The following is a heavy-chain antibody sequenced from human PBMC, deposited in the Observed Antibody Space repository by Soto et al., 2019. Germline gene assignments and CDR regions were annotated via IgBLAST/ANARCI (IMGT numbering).Heavy chain of an antibody. CDR3: GRVRCYDASDNNAFVI. CDR2: SYYSGST. D-gene: IGHD3-22*01. J-gene: IGHJ3*02. Sequence: QVQLQESGPGLVKPSQTLSLTCTVSGGSISSGGYYWSWIRQHPGKGLEWIGYSYYSGSTYYNPSLMRSVIMSKDMSNDSLSLSLASVTAAGTRVYYCGRVRCYDASDNNAFVIRGQGTMVSGSS. CDR1: GGSISSGGYY. V-gene: IGHV4-31*01.